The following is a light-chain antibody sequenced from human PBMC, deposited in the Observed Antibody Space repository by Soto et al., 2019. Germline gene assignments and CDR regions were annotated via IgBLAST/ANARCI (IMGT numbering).Light chain of an antibody. J-gene: IGLJ1*01. CDR2: DVS. CDR3: CSYAGSPRYV. V-gene: IGLV2-11*01. Sequence: QSALTQPRSVSGSPGQSVTISCTGTSSDVGGYNYVSWYQQHPGKAPKVMIYDVSERPSGGPDRCSGSKSGNTASLTISGLKAEDEADYYCCSYAGSPRYVLGTGTKLTVL. CDR1: SSDVGGYNY.